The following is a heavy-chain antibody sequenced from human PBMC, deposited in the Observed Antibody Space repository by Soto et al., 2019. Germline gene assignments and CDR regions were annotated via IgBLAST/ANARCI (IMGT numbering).Heavy chain of an antibody. Sequence: EVQLLESGGGLVQPGGSLRLSCAGSGFTFSSYAMSCVRQAPGKGLEWVSAISGSGGSTYYADSVKGRFTISRDNSKNTLYLQMNSLRAEDTAVYYCAKAPWYNWNDVGDWFDPWGQGTLVTVSS. CDR2: ISGSGGST. D-gene: IGHD1-1*01. V-gene: IGHV3-23*01. CDR3: AKAPWYNWNDVGDWFDP. J-gene: IGHJ5*02. CDR1: GFTFSSYA.